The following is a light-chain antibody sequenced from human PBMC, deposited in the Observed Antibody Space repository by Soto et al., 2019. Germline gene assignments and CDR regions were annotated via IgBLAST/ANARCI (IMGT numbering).Light chain of an antibody. J-gene: IGKJ4*01. CDR3: QQYGGSPLVT. CDR1: QSISSGY. Sequence: ETVLTQSPVTLSLSPGERATLSCRASQSISSGYLAWYQQRPGQAPRLLLSGASNRATGITDRFSGSGSGTEFTLTISRLEPEDFAVYYCQQYGGSPLVTFGGGTKVEIK. CDR2: GAS. V-gene: IGKV3-20*01.